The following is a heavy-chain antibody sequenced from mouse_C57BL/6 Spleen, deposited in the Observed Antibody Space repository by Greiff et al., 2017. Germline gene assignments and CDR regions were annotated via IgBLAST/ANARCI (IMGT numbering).Heavy chain of an antibody. V-gene: IGHV3-6*01. CDR1: GYSITSGYY. D-gene: IGHD1-1*01. J-gene: IGHJ3*01. CDR3: ARDLWGYGSSPWCAY. CDR2: ISYAGSN. Sequence: ESGPGLVKPSQSLSLTCSVTGYSITSGYYWNWFRPFPGNNLAWMGYISYAGSNNYNPSLKNRISITRDTSKNQFFLKLNSVTTEDTATYYWARDLWGYGSSPWCAYWGQGTLVTVSA.